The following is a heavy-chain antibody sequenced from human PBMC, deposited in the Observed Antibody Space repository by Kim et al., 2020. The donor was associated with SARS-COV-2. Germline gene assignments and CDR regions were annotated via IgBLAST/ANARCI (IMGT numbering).Heavy chain of an antibody. J-gene: IGHJ1*01. V-gene: IGHV5-51*01. Sequence: SPSFQGQVTISADKSISTAYLQWSSLKASDTAMYYCARHSGAGPPQYFQHWGQGTLVTVSA. CDR3: ARHSGAGPPQYFQH.